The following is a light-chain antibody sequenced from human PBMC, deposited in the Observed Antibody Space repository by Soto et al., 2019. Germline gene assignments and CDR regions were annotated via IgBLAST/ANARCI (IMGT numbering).Light chain of an antibody. Sequence: ETVFAQSPATLSCSPVERATLSCRASQSISSYLAWYQQKPGQAPRLLIYDASNRATGIPARFSGSGSGTDFTLTISSLEPEDFAVYYCQQRSNWPPITFGQGTRLEIK. CDR3: QQRSNWPPIT. V-gene: IGKV3-11*01. CDR1: QSISSY. J-gene: IGKJ5*01. CDR2: DAS.